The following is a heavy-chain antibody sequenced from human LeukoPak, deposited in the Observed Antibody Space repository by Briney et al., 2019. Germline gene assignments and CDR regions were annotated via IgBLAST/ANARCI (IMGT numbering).Heavy chain of an antibody. V-gene: IGHV4-31*03. D-gene: IGHD2-15*01. CDR2: KYYSGSA. CDR3: ATPYCSGISCLDVFNI. Sequence: SETLSLTCNISGVSISDGRYYWAWIRQRPGKGLEWLGYKYYSGSAKYNPSLKSRLTISIDTPEDQFSLHLNSVTAADTAVYFCATPYCSGISCLDVFNIWGQGRMVTVSS. J-gene: IGHJ3*02. CDR1: GVSISDGRYY.